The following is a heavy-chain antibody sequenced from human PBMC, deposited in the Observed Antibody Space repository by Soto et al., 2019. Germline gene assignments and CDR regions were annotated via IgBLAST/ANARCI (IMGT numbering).Heavy chain of an antibody. Sequence: GGSLRLSCAASGFTVSSNYMSWVRQAPGKGLEWVSVIYSGGSTYYADSVKGRFTISRDNSKNTLYLQMNSLRAEDTAVYYCAREKTMVRGVKEGYAFDIWGQGTMVTVSS. CDR3: AREKTMVRGVKEGYAFDI. CDR1: GFTVSSNY. CDR2: IYSGGST. V-gene: IGHV3-66*01. J-gene: IGHJ3*02. D-gene: IGHD3-10*01.